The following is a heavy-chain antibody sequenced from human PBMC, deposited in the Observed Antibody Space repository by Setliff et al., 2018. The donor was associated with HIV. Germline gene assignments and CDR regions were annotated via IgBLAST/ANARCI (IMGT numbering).Heavy chain of an antibody. V-gene: IGHV1-69*13. Sequence: GASVKVSCKASGGTFRSHEISWVRQAPGQGLEWMGGIVPILSTGNYAPKLQGRVTITADESTTTAYMELSSLRSEDTAVYYCARIPNHSSGFDYWGQGTPVTVSS. CDR2: IVPILSTG. CDR3: ARIPNHSSGFDY. CDR1: GGTFRSHE. J-gene: IGHJ4*02. D-gene: IGHD3-22*01.